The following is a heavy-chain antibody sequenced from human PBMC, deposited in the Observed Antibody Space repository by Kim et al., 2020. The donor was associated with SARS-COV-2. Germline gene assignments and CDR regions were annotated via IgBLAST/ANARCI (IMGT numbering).Heavy chain of an antibody. D-gene: IGHD2-21*02. Sequence: GGSLRLSCAASGFAFSSYTMNWVRQAPGKGLEWVSSISSSSSYIYYADSAKGRFTISRDNAKNTLYLQMNSLRAEDTAVYYCVREWVLVLTVTARMDVWGQRTPVTVSS. CDR1: GFAFSSYT. J-gene: IGHJ6*02. V-gene: IGHV3-21*01. CDR2: ISSSSSYI. CDR3: VREWVLVLTVTARMDV.